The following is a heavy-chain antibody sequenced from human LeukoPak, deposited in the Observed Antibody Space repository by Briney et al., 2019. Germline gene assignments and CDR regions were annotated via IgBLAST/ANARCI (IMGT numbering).Heavy chain of an antibody. V-gene: IGHV1-3*01. CDR1: GYTFTSNV. J-gene: IGHJ4*02. Sequence: ASVKVSCKASGYTFTSNVLHWVRQAPGQRPEWMGCIIAGNGNTRYSQKFRGRVTFTRDTSATTAYMELSGLTSEDTAIYYCAREFSAWTHEDYWGQGTLVTVSS. CDR3: AREFSAWTHEDY. D-gene: IGHD6-19*01. CDR2: IIAGNGNT.